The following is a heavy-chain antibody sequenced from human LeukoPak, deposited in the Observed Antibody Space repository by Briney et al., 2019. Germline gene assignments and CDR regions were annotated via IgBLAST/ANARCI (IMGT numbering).Heavy chain of an antibody. D-gene: IGHD6-6*01. Sequence: ASVKVSCKASGYTSTSYGISWVRQAPGQGLEWMGWISAYNGNTNYAQKLQGRVTMTTDTSTSTAYMELRSLRSDDTAVYYCARDRASVYSSSSVDYWGQGTLVTVSS. CDR1: GYTSTSYG. V-gene: IGHV1-18*01. J-gene: IGHJ4*02. CDR3: ARDRASVYSSSSVDY. CDR2: ISAYNGNT.